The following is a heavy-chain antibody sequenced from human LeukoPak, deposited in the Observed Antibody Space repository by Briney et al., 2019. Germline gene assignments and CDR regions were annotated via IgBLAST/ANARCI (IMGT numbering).Heavy chain of an antibody. CDR1: AFTFSSYG. V-gene: IGHV3-21*01. Sequence: GGSLRLSCAASAFTFSSYGMNWVRQAPGKGLEWVSSISTSGSYIYYADSVKGRFTISRDNAKNSLYLQMNSLRAEDTAVYYCAREGSSDYYLALDQWGQGTLVTVSS. CDR2: ISTSGSYI. J-gene: IGHJ4*02. CDR3: AREGSSDYYLALDQ. D-gene: IGHD3-22*01.